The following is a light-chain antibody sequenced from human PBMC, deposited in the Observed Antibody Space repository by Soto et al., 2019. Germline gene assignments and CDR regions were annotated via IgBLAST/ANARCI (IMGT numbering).Light chain of an antibody. CDR1: QTISSW. J-gene: IGKJ1*01. Sequence: DIQMTQSPSTLSGSVGDRVTITCRASQTISSWLAWYQQKPGKAPKLLIYKASTLKSGVPSRFSGSGSGTEFTLTSSSLQPDDFATDYRQQYNSYSEAFGQGTKMELK. CDR3: QQYNSYSEA. V-gene: IGKV1-5*03. CDR2: KAS.